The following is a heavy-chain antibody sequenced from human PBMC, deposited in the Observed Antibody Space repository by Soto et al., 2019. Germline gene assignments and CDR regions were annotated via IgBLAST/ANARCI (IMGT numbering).Heavy chain of an antibody. Sequence: GGSLRLSCAASGFTFSDHYMDWVRQAPGKGLEWVGRIRNKANSYTTEYAASVKGRFTISRDDSQNSLYLQMNSLKTEDTAVYYCSRAGILATPYYFDYWGQGTLVTVSS. V-gene: IGHV3-72*01. CDR2: IRNKANSYTT. CDR1: GFTFSDHY. D-gene: IGHD5-12*01. J-gene: IGHJ4*02. CDR3: SRAGILATPYYFDY.